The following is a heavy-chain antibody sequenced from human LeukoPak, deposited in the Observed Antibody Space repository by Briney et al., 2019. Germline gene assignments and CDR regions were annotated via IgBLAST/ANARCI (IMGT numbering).Heavy chain of an antibody. Sequence: SETLSLTCTVSGGAISSSSYHWGRIRQPPGKGLEWIGSIYYSGSTYYNPSLKSRVTISIDTSKNQFSLKLSSVTAADTAVYYCARGFRYSNSWYDYWGQGTLVTVSS. D-gene: IGHD6-13*01. J-gene: IGHJ4*02. V-gene: IGHV4-39*07. CDR1: GGAISSSSYH. CDR3: ARGFRYSNSWYDY. CDR2: IYYSGST.